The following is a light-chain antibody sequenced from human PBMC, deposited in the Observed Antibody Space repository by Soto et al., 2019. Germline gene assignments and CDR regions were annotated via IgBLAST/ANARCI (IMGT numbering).Light chain of an antibody. V-gene: IGLV1-44*01. Sequence: QSVVTQPPSASGTPGQRVTISCSGSSSNIGSNPVNWYQQLPGTAPKLLIYTNDQRPSGVPDRFSGSKSGSSASLAITGLQAEDESEYYCQSYDSSLTGSVFGGGTKLTVL. CDR1: SSNIGSNP. J-gene: IGLJ3*02. CDR3: QSYDSSLTGSV. CDR2: TND.